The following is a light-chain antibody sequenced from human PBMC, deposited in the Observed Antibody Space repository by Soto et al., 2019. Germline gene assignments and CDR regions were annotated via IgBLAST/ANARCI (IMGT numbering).Light chain of an antibody. CDR3: LQHNAYPWT. J-gene: IGKJ1*01. Sequence: DIPMTQSPSSLSASVGDRVTITCRASQDIRNNLGWYQQEPGKAPKRLQGGVPSRFSGSGSGTEFTLTISSLQPEDFATYYCLQHNAYPWTFGQGTKVDIK. V-gene: IGKV1-17*01. CDR1: QDIRNN.